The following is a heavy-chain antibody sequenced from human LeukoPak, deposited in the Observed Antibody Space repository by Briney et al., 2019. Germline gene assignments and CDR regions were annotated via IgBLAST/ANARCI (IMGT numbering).Heavy chain of an antibody. CDR3: ARQKYDYGANHWYFDL. Sequence: SETLSLTCTVSGGSISTYNWSWIRQPPGKGLDWIAYIYHSGTTNYNPSPKSRVTISEDTSKNQVSLNLTSVTAADTAVYYCARQKYDYGANHWYFDLWGRGTLVTVSS. CDR1: GGSISTYN. J-gene: IGHJ2*01. D-gene: IGHD4/OR15-4a*01. V-gene: IGHV4-59*08. CDR2: IYHSGTT.